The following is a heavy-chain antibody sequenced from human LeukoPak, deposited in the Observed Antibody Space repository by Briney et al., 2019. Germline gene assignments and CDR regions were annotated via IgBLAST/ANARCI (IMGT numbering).Heavy chain of an antibody. D-gene: IGHD2-2*01. V-gene: IGHV4-39*07. CDR2: VYYNGVT. J-gene: IGHJ4*02. CDR3: AREGTIVVVPAAIVFPQD. CDR1: GGSISSSSYY. Sequence: SETLSLTCTVSGGSISSSSYYWGWIRQPPGKGLEWIGSVYYNGVTYYKSSLKSRVTISVDTSKNQFSLKLSSVTAADTAVYYCAREGTIVVVPAAIVFPQDWGQGTLVTVSS.